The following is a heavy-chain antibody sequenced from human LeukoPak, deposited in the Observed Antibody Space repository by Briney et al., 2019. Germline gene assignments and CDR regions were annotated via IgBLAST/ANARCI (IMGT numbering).Heavy chain of an antibody. CDR3: ASATLRCSGGSCYEMDV. J-gene: IGHJ6*04. V-gene: IGHV1-69*06. CDR2: IIPLFGTP. Sequence: ASVTVSCKASGGTFSSYTISWVRQAPGQGLEWMGGIIPLFGTPDYAQKFQDRLTITADKSTSTAYMELSSLRSEDTAVYYCASATLRCSGGSCYEMDVWGKGTTVTVSS. D-gene: IGHD2-15*01. CDR1: GGTFSSYT.